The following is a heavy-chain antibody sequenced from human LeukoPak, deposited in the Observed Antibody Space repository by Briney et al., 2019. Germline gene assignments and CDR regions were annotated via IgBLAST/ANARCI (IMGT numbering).Heavy chain of an antibody. D-gene: IGHD3-16*02. CDR1: GFTFSNYG. Sequence: GGSLRLSCAASGFTFSNYGMSWVRQAPGKGLEWVSSISGSGGITYHADSLKGRFTISRDNSKNMLFLQMNSLRAEDTAVYYCAKNTISGGHYQYYMDVWGKGTTVTVSS. CDR2: ISGSGGIT. CDR3: AKNTISGGHYQYYMDV. V-gene: IGHV3-23*01. J-gene: IGHJ6*03.